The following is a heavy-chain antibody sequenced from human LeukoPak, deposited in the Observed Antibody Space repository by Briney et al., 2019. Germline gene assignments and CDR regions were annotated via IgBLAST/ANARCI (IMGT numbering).Heavy chain of an antibody. CDR3: ARAPRGSRIVVIITDAFDI. Sequence: TSETLSLTCTVSGGSISSSSYYWGWIRQPPGKGLEWIGEINHSGTTNYNPSLKSRVTISVDTSKNQFSLKLSSVTAADTAVYYCARAPRGSRIVVIITDAFDIWGQGTMVTVSS. CDR2: INHSGTT. D-gene: IGHD3-22*01. V-gene: IGHV4-39*07. CDR1: GGSISSSSYY. J-gene: IGHJ3*02.